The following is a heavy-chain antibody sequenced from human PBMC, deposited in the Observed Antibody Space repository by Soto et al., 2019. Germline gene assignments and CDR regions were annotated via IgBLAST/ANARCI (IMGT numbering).Heavy chain of an antibody. CDR3: AEADYDYIWGSYRPSPGYFDY. J-gene: IGHJ4*02. Sequence: GGSLRLSCAASGFTFSSYAMSWVRQAPGKGLEWVSAVSGSGGSTYYADSVKGRFTISRDNSKNTLYLQMNSLRAGDTAVYYCAEADYDYIWGSYRPSPGYFDYWGQGTLVTVSS. CDR2: VSGSGGST. CDR1: GFTFSSYA. V-gene: IGHV3-23*01. D-gene: IGHD3-16*02.